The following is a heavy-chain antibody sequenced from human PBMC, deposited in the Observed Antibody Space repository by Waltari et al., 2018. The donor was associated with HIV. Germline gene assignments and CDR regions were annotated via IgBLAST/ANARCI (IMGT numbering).Heavy chain of an antibody. Sequence: EVQLVESGGGLVQPGGSLRLSCAASGFTFSIYWMTWLRQAPGKGLGGVANIKQDGSEKHYADSVRGRFTISRVNTKNSLYLQMNSLRAEDTAVYYCAKYSGSYWGAHNWFDPWGQGTLVIVSS. J-gene: IGHJ5*02. CDR2: IKQDGSEK. V-gene: IGHV3-7*01. D-gene: IGHD1-26*01. CDR1: GFTFSIYW. CDR3: AKYSGSYWGAHNWFDP.